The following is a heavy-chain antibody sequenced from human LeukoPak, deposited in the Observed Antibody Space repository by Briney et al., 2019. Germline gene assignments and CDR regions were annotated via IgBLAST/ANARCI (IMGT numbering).Heavy chain of an antibody. CDR3: ARIYSSGWYLDYFGY. V-gene: IGHV4-59*01. CDR2: IYYSGST. Sequence: PSETLSLTCTVSGGSISNYYWSWIRQPPGKGLEWIGYIYYSGSTNYNPSLKSRVTISVDTSKNQFSLKLSSVTAADTAVYYCARIYSSGWYLDYFGYWGQGTLVTVSS. CDR1: GGSISNYY. J-gene: IGHJ4*02. D-gene: IGHD6-19*01.